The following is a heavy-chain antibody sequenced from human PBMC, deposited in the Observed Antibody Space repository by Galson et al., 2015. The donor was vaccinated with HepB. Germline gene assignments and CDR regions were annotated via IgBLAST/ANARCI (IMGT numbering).Heavy chain of an antibody. D-gene: IGHD3-10*01. CDR3: AKDHYYYGSGSYDY. CDR1: RFTFSTYA. V-gene: IGHV3-23*01. J-gene: IGHJ4*02. Sequence: SLRLSCAVSRFTFSTYAMSWVRQAPGKGLEWVSAISGSVGSAYYADSVKGRFTISRDNSKNTRYLQMNNLRAEDTAVYYCAKDHYYYGSGSYDYWAREPWSPSPQ. CDR2: ISGSVGSA.